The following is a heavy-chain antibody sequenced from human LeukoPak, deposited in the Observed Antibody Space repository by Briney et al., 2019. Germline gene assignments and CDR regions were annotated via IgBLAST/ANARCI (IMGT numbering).Heavy chain of an antibody. D-gene: IGHD3-10*01. J-gene: IGHJ4*02. CDR3: AKDRVWFGELFGFDY. Sequence: GGSLRLSCAASGFTFSSYAMSWVRQAPGKGLEWVSAISGSGGSTYHADSVKGRFTISRDNSKNTLYLQMNSLRAEDTAVYYCAKDRVWFGELFGFDYWGQGTLVTVSS. CDR1: GFTFSSYA. CDR2: ISGSGGST. V-gene: IGHV3-23*01.